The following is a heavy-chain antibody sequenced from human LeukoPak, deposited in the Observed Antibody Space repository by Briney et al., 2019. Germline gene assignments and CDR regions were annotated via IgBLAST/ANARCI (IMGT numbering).Heavy chain of an antibody. Sequence: GGSLRLSCAASGFTLSSYAMHWVRQAPGKGLEWVAVISYDGSNKYYADSVKGRFTISRDNSKNTLYLQMNSLRAEDTAVYYCARGTPYSSGWYRYGVDYWGQGTLVTVSS. D-gene: IGHD6-19*01. CDR3: ARGTPYSSGWYRYGVDY. J-gene: IGHJ4*02. V-gene: IGHV3-30-3*01. CDR1: GFTLSSYA. CDR2: ISYDGSNK.